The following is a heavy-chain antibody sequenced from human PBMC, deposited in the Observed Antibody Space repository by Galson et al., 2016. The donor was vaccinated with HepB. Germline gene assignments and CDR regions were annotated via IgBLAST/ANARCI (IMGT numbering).Heavy chain of an antibody. D-gene: IGHD4-17*01. V-gene: IGHV5-10-1*01. CDR2: IDPTDSYT. CDR3: ARRGDSGDYVGGMDV. CDR1: GYRFRNYW. Sequence: QSGAEVKKPGESLRISCEGSGYRFRNYWINWVRQMPGKGLEWMATIDPTDSYTKYNPSFQGHVTISTDKSKATAYLQWSALKASDTAKYYCARRGDSGDYVGGMDVWGQGTTVIGSS. J-gene: IGHJ6*02.